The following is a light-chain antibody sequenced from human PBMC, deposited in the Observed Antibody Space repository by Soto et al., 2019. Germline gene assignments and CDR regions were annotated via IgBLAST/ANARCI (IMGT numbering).Light chain of an antibody. CDR3: TSHTASSTWV. Sequence: QSALTQPASVSGSPGQSITISCTGTSSDVGYDNYVSWFQQHPGKAPKLMIYEVSRRPSGGSNRFSGSKSANTASLTISGLQAEDEADYYCTSHTASSTWVFGGGTKLTVL. J-gene: IGLJ3*02. CDR2: EVS. V-gene: IGLV2-14*01. CDR1: SSDVGYDNY.